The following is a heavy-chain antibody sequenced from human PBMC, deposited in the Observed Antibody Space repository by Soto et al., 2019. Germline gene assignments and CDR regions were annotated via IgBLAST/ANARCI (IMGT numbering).Heavy chain of an antibody. Sequence: PGGSLRLSCAASGFTFSSYGMHWVRQAPGKGLGWVAVISYDGSNKYYADSVKGRFTISRDNSKNTLYLQMNSLRAEDTAVYYCAKDRGYSSGWIENYFDYWGQGTLVTVS. V-gene: IGHV3-30*18. D-gene: IGHD6-19*01. CDR1: GFTFSSYG. J-gene: IGHJ4*02. CDR3: AKDRGYSSGWIENYFDY. CDR2: ISYDGSNK.